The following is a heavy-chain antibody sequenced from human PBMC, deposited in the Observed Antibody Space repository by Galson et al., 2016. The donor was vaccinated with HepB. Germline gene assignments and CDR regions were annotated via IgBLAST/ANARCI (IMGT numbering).Heavy chain of an antibody. CDR2: IYWDDDK. V-gene: IGHV2-5*02. Sequence: PALVKPTQTLTLTCTFSGFSLGTSGVGVGWIRQPPGKALEWLTLIYWDDDKRYSPSLKSRLTITKDTSKNQVVLKMTNMDPVDTATYYCAYSLAADTGGYYGVAFDMWGQGTMVAVSS. J-gene: IGHJ3*02. CDR1: GFSLGTSGVG. D-gene: IGHD2-15*01. CDR3: AYSLAADTGGYYGVAFDM.